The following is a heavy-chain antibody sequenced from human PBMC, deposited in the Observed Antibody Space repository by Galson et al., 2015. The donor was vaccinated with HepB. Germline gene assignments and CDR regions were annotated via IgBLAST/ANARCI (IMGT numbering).Heavy chain of an antibody. CDR3: ASGPLLWFGELSKTPSDY. J-gene: IGHJ4*02. Sequence: SLRLSCAASGFTFSSYGMHWVRQAPGKGLEWVAVISYDGSNKYYADSVKGRFTISRDNSKNTLYLQMNSLRAEDTAVYYCASGPLLWFGELSKTPSDYWGQGTLVTVSS. V-gene: IGHV3-30*03. D-gene: IGHD3-10*01. CDR2: ISYDGSNK. CDR1: GFTFSSYG.